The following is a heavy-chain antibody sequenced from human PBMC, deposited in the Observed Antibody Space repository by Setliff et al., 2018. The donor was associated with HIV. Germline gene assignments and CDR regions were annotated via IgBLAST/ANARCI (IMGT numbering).Heavy chain of an antibody. CDR3: ARGGTRGDYYYYMDV. CDR1: GYTITTYG. Sequence: ASVKVSCKASGYTITTYGIIWVRQAPGQGLEWMGWISAYNGNTNYAQKLQGRITMTTETSTTTAYMELRSLRSDDTAVYYCARGGTRGDYYYYMDVWGKGTTVTVS. V-gene: IGHV1-18*01. D-gene: IGHD3-10*01. CDR2: ISAYNGNT. J-gene: IGHJ6*03.